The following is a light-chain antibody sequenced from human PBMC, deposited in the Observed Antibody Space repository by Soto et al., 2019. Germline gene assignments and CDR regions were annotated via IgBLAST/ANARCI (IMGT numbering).Light chain of an antibody. V-gene: IGKV3-20*01. J-gene: IGKJ2*01. Sequence: EFVLTQSPGTLSLSPGERATFSCRPSQTIDSKYLAWYQHRPGLAPRLLIHGTSNRATGIPDRFSGGGSGTDFTLTITALEPEDFAVYYCQRYGTSPLYAFGQGTKLEIK. CDR1: QTIDSKY. CDR2: GTS. CDR3: QRYGTSPLYA.